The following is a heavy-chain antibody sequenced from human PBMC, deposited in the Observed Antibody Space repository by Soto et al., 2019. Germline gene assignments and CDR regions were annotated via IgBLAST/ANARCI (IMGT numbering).Heavy chain of an antibody. CDR2: INPSGGST. V-gene: IGHV1-46*01. CDR3: ARELDIVVVPAASPVGDAFDI. J-gene: IGHJ3*02. D-gene: IGHD2-2*03. Sequence: ASVKVSCKASGSTFTSYYMHWVRQAPGQGLEWMGIINPSGGSTSYAQKFQGRVTMTRDTSTSTVYMELSSLRSEDTAVYYCARELDIVVVPAASPVGDAFDIWGQGTMVTV. CDR1: GSTFTSYY.